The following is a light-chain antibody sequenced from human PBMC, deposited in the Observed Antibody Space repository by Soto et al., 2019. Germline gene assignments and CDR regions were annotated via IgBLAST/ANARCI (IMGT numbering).Light chain of an antibody. CDR1: QSIASN. V-gene: IGKV3D-11*02. CDR3: QQRNIWHPVT. Sequence: EILITQSPATLSVSPGERATLSCRASQSIASNLAWYQQKPGQPTRLIIYGAFNRADGIPARFSGSGSGTDFTLTVSSLEPEDSAAYYCQQRNIWHPVTFGQGTRLEIK. CDR2: GAF. J-gene: IGKJ5*01.